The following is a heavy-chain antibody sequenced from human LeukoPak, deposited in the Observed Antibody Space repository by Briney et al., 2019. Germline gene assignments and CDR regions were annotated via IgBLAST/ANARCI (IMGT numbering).Heavy chain of an antibody. D-gene: IGHD6-13*01. Sequence: ASETLSLTCTVSGGSISSSSYYWGWIRQPPGKGLEWIGEINHSGSTNYNPSLKSRVTISVDTSKNQFSLKLSSVTAADTAVYYCARQGLYSSSRHYHYWGQGTLVTVSS. CDR3: ARQGLYSSSRHYHY. V-gene: IGHV4-39*01. CDR2: INHSGST. CDR1: GGSISSSSYY. J-gene: IGHJ4*02.